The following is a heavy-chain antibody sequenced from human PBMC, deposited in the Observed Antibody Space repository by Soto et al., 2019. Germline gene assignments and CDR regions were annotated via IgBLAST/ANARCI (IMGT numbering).Heavy chain of an antibody. Sequence: QVQLVESGGGVVQPGGSLRLSCEASGFPFSSFGIPWVRQAPGKGLECLAIIWNDGSNEYYADSVKGRFTISRNNSKNTVYLQVSNLRAEDTAVYFCARDQTDSGGYSDSWGQGTLVTVSS. CDR3: ARDQTDSGGYSDS. V-gene: IGHV3-33*01. CDR1: GFPFSSFG. CDR2: IWNDGSNE. D-gene: IGHD2-15*01. J-gene: IGHJ4*02.